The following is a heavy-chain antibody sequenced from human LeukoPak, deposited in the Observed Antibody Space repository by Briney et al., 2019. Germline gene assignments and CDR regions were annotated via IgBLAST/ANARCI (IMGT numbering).Heavy chain of an antibody. CDR3: ARALRGSGYYYYYYMDV. J-gene: IGHJ6*03. CDR1: GGSFSGYY. CDR2: INHSGST. V-gene: IGHV4-34*01. Sequence: SETLSLTCAVYGGSFSGYYWSWIRQPPGKGLEWIGEINHSGSTNYNPSLKSRVTVSVDTSKNQFSLKLSSVTAADTAVYYCARALRGSGYYYYYYMDVWGKGTTVTVSS. D-gene: IGHD3-10*01.